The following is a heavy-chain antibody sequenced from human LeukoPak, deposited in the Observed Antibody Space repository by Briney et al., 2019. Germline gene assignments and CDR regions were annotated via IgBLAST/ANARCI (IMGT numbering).Heavy chain of an antibody. V-gene: IGHV4-31*03. CDR3: ALGYCGGGSCYAREYFQH. CDR2: IYYSGST. J-gene: IGHJ1*01. D-gene: IGHD2-15*01. Sequence: SQTLSLTCTVSGGSISSGGYYWTWIRQHPGKGLEWIGYIYYSGSTYYNPSLKSRVTISVDTSKSQFSLRLSSVTAADTAVYYCALGYCGGGSCYAREYFQHWGQGTLVTVSS. CDR1: GGSISSGGYY.